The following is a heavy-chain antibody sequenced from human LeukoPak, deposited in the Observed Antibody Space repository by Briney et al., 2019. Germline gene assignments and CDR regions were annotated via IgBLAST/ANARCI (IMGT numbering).Heavy chain of an antibody. CDR1: GFTFSSYG. CDR2: ISFDGLTI. Sequence: GGSLRLSCAASGFTFSSYGMHWVRQAPGKGLEWVAVISFDGLTIHYADSVTGRFTISRDKSKNTVFLQMNSLRADDTAVYYCAKDTGDYDRSGYYYYFDYWGQEALVTVSS. D-gene: IGHD3-22*01. V-gene: IGHV3-30*18. J-gene: IGHJ4*02. CDR3: AKDTGDYDRSGYYYYFDY.